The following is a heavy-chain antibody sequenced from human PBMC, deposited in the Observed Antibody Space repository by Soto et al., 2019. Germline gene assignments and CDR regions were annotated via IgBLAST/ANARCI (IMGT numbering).Heavy chain of an antibody. Sequence: QVQLVQSGAEVKNPGASVKVSCKASGYTFTRYGIGWARQAPGQGLEWMGWINTYNGNTNYAQNVQGRVTLTTDTSTSTAYMELRRLRSNDTAIYYCAMVDVYVTPSPQDVWGHGTTVIVSS. CDR3: AMVDVYVTPSPQDV. CDR1: GYTFTRYG. V-gene: IGHV1-18*01. CDR2: INTYNGNT. J-gene: IGHJ6*02. D-gene: IGHD3-16*01.